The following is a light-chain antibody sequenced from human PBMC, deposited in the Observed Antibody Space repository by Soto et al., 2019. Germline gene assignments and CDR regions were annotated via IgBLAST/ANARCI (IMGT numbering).Light chain of an antibody. V-gene: IGKV3-11*01. J-gene: IGKJ5*01. Sequence: EIVLTQSPATLSFSPGERATLSCRARQSISNSLAWYQHKPGQAPRLLIYDASNRATGIPARFSGSGSGTDFTLTISSLEPEDFAVYYCQQRGEWPPGATFGQGTRLEIK. CDR1: QSISNS. CDR3: QQRGEWPPGAT. CDR2: DAS.